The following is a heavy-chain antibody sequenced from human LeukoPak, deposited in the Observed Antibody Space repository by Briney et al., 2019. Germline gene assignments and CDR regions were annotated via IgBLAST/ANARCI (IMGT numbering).Heavy chain of an antibody. D-gene: IGHD6-19*01. CDR3: ARGKVVAGTPGQNSWDY. Sequence: PSETLSLTCTVSGDSISSHYLGWIRQPAGKGLEWIGITSGTGNYNPSLKSRVTMSVDTSKNQFSLKLSSVTAADTAVYYCARGKVVAGTPGQNSWDYWGQGTLVTVSS. CDR1: GDSISSHY. V-gene: IGHV4-4*07. CDR2: TSGTG. J-gene: IGHJ4*02.